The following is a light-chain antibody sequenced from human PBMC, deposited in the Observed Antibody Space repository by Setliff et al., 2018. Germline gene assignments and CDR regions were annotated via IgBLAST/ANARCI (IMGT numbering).Light chain of an antibody. CDR2: EVS. CDR1: SSDVGGYNY. Sequence: QSALTQPPSASGSPGQSVTISCTGTSSDVGGYNYVSWYQQHPGKAPKLMIYEVSKRPSGVPDRFSRSKSGNTASLTVSGLQAEDEADYYCSSYAGSNNPYVFGTGTKGTVL. J-gene: IGLJ1*01. CDR3: SSYAGSNNPYV. V-gene: IGLV2-8*01.